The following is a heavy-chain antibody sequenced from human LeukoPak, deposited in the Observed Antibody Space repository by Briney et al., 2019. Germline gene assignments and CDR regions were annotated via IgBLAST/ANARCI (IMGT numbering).Heavy chain of an antibody. CDR1: GYTFTSYD. CDR2: MNPNSGNT. V-gene: IGHV1-8*01. CDR3: ARGLGRTVMVTRGGVRSDY. D-gene: IGHD5-18*01. Sequence: ASVKVSCKASGYTFTSYDINWVRQATGQGLEWMGWMNPNSGNTGYAQKFQGRVTMTRNISISTAYMELSSLRSEDTAVYYCARGLGRTVMVTRGGVRSDYWGQGTLVTVSS. J-gene: IGHJ4*02.